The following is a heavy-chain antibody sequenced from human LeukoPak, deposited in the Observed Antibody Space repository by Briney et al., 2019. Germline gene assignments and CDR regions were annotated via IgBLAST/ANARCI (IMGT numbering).Heavy chain of an antibody. CDR1: GFTFSSYS. CDR3: ARDDSVLRFLESAVDV. V-gene: IGHV3-21*01. D-gene: IGHD3-3*01. CDR2: ISSSSSYI. Sequence: GGSLRLSCAASGFTFSSYSMNWVRQAPGKGLEWVSSISSSSSYIYYADSVKGRFTVSRDNAKNSLYLQMNSLRAEDTAVYYCARDDSVLRFLESAVDVWGQGTTVTVSS. J-gene: IGHJ6*02.